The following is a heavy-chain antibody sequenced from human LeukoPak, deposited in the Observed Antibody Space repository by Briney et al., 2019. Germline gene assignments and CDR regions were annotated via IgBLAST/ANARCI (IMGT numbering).Heavy chain of an antibody. CDR2: IGTAGDT. Sequence: GGSLRLSCAASGFTFSSYDMHWVRQATGKGLEWVSSIGTAGDTYYPGSVKGRFTISRENAKNSLYLQMNSLRAGDTAVYYCARVRKYSGYYSWYFDLWGRGTLVTVSS. D-gene: IGHD5-12*01. J-gene: IGHJ2*01. CDR1: GFTFSSYD. CDR3: ARVRKYSGYYSWYFDL. V-gene: IGHV3-13*01.